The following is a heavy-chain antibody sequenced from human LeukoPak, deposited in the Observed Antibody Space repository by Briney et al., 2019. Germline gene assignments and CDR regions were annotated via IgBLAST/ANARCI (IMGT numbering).Heavy chain of an antibody. D-gene: IGHD3-3*01. CDR1: GFTFSSYW. J-gene: IGHJ3*02. Sequence: PGGSLRLSCAASGFTFSSYWMSWVRQAPGKGLEWVANIKQDGSEKYYVDSVKGRFTISRDNAKNSLYLQMNSLRAEDTAVYYCARDRTYYDFWSGYYHDAFDIWGQGTMDTVSS. CDR3: ARDRTYYDFWSGYYHDAFDI. CDR2: IKQDGSEK. V-gene: IGHV3-7*01.